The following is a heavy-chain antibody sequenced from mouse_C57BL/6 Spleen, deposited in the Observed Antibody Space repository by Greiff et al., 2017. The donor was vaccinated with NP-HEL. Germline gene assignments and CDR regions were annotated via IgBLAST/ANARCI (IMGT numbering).Heavy chain of an antibody. CDR3: ASYGSSPWFAY. Sequence: QVQLQQSGAELARPGASVKLSCKASGYTFTSYGISWVKQRPGQGLEWIGEIYPRSGNTYYNEKFKGKATLTADKSSSTAYMELRSLTSEDSAVYFCASYGSSPWFAYWGQGTLVTVSA. V-gene: IGHV1-81*01. CDR2: IYPRSGNT. CDR1: GYTFTSYG. J-gene: IGHJ3*01. D-gene: IGHD1-1*01.